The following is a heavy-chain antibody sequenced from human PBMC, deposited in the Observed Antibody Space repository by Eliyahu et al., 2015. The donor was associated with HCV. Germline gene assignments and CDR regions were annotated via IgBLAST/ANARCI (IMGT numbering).Heavy chain of an antibody. Sequence: EVQLVQSGAEVKKPGESLKISCKGSGYSFTSYWIGWVRQMPGKGLEWMGIIYPGDSDTRYSPSFQGQVTISADKSISTAYLQWSSLKASDTAMYYCARQNIWIAAAGEAFDIWGQGTMVTVSS. CDR1: GYSFTSYW. CDR3: ARQNIWIAAAGEAFDI. V-gene: IGHV5-51*01. J-gene: IGHJ3*02. D-gene: IGHD6-13*01. CDR2: IYPGDSDT.